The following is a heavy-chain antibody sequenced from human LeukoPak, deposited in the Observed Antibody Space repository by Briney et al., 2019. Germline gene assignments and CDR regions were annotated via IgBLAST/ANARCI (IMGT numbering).Heavy chain of an antibody. CDR1: GGSFSGYY. V-gene: IGHV4-34*01. CDR3: ARGQPYYDFWSGYSYGAFDI. Sequence: SETLSLTCAVYGGSFSGYYWSWIRQPPGKGLEWIGEINHSGSTNYNPSLKSRVTISVDTSKNQFSLKLSSVTAADTAVYYCARGQPYYDFWSGYSYGAFDIWGQGTMVTVSS. J-gene: IGHJ3*02. D-gene: IGHD3-3*01. CDR2: INHSGST.